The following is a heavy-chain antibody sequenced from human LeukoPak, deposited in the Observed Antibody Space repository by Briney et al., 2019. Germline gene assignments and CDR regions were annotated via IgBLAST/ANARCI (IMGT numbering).Heavy chain of an antibody. CDR3: ARAGYSYGYIYYYYGMDV. D-gene: IGHD5-18*01. V-gene: IGHV4-59*01. J-gene: IGHJ6*02. CDR1: GGSISSYY. CDR2: IYYSGST. Sequence: PETLSLTCTVSGGSISSYYWSWIRQPPGKGLEWMGYIYYSGSTNYNPSLKSRVTISVDTSKNQFSLKLGSVTAADTAVYYCARAGYSYGYIYYYYGMDVWGQGTTVTVSS.